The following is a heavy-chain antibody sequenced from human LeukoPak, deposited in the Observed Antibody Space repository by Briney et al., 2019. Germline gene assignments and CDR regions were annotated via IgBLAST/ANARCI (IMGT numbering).Heavy chain of an antibody. CDR1: GFIASNNY. Sequence: PGGSLRLSCAASGFIASNNYMSWVRQAPGKGLEWASIIYGGGSTYYADSVKGRFTISRDNSKNTLYLQMNSLRPEDTAVYYCARVRSDTSGWYHFDYWGQGTLVTVSS. V-gene: IGHV3-53*01. J-gene: IGHJ4*02. CDR3: ARVRSDTSGWYHFDY. CDR2: IYGGGST. D-gene: IGHD6-19*01.